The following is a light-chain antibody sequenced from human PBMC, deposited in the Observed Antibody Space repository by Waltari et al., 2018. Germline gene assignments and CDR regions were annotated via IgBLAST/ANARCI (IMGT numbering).Light chain of an antibody. Sequence: SYVVTQPPSGSVAPGQTATITCEGDNIERKSVHWYQQKAGQAPVLVIYDDSDRPPGIPARLSGSNSGNTATLTIRRVEAGDKADYYCQLWDSRSNHLVFGGGTKLTVL. CDR1: NIERKS. CDR2: DDS. CDR3: QLWDSRSNHLV. V-gene: IGLV3-21*02. J-gene: IGLJ3*02.